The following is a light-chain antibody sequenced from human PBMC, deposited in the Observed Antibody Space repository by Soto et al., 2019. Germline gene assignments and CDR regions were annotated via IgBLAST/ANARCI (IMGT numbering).Light chain of an antibody. CDR3: CSYAGSSTSWV. Sequence: QSALTQPASVSGSPGQSITISCTGTSSDVGGYNLVSWYQQHPGKAPKLMIYEGSKRPSGVSNRFSGSKSGNTASLTISGLQAEDDADYYCCSYAGSSTSWVFGGGTKLTVL. CDR1: SSDVGGYNL. J-gene: IGLJ3*02. CDR2: EGS. V-gene: IGLV2-23*01.